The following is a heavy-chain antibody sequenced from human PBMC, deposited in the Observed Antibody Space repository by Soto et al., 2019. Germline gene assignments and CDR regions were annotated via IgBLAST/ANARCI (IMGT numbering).Heavy chain of an antibody. CDR3: ARDPSYTAMADYGMDV. CDR2: INPNSGGT. Sequence: ASVKVSCKASGYTFTGYYMHWVRQAPGQGLEWMGWINPNSGGTNYAQKFQGWVTMTRDTSISTAYMELSRLRSDDTAVYYCARDPSYTAMADYGMDVWGQGTTVTVSS. J-gene: IGHJ6*02. D-gene: IGHD5-18*01. V-gene: IGHV1-2*04. CDR1: GYTFTGYY.